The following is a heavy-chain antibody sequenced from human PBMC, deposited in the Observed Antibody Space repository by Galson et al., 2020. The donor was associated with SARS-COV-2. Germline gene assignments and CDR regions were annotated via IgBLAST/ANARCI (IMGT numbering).Heavy chain of an antibody. CDR1: GFTFSSYS. J-gene: IGHJ5*02. CDR3: ASQGGDFWSGYLPWFDP. D-gene: IGHD3-3*01. V-gene: IGHV3-48*02. CDR2: ISSSSSTI. Sequence: GESLKISCAASGFTFSSYSMYWVRQAPGKGLEWVSYISSSSSTIYYADAVKGRFTISRDNAKNSLYLQMNSLRDEDTAVYYCASQGGDFWSGYLPWFDPGGKGTLVTVSA.